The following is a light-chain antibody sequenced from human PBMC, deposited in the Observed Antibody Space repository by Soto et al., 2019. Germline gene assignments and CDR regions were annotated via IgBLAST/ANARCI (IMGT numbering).Light chain of an antibody. CDR2: DAS. V-gene: IGKV3D-20*02. CDR1: QSVSSSD. J-gene: IGKJ5*01. Sequence: EIVLTQSPCTLSLSPCERAPLSCRASQSVSSSDLAWYQQKPGQAPRLLIYDASNRATGIPARFSGSGSGTDFTLTISSLEPEDFAVYYCQQRSNWPSITFGQGTRLEI. CDR3: QQRSNWPSIT.